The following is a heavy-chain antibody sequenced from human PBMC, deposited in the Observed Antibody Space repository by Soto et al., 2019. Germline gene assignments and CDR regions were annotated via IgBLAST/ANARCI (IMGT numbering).Heavy chain of an antibody. V-gene: IGHV1-18*04. CDR3: ARDQILVGMAIPEWAWFDP. CDR1: GYTFTSYG. CDR2: ISAYNGNT. D-gene: IGHD2-21*01. J-gene: IGHJ5*02. Sequence: ASVKVSCKASGYTFTSYGISWVRQAPGQGLEWMGWISAYNGNTNYAQKLQGRVTMTTDTSTSTAYMELRSLRSDDTAVYYCARDQILVGMAIPEWAWFDPWGQEPWSPSPQ.